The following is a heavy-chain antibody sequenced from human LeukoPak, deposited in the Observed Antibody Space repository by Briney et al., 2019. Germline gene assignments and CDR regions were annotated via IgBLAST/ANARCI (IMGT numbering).Heavy chain of an antibody. CDR2: IYYSGTT. Sequence: SETLSLTCTVSGGSLSFYYWSWLRQPPGKGLEWIGNIYYSGTTNYISSLKSRVTMSVDKSKNQFSLKLSSVAAADTAVYYCARQHSSGWYPDYFDCWGQGTLVTVSS. V-gene: IGHV4-59*08. J-gene: IGHJ4*02. D-gene: IGHD6-19*01. CDR1: GGSLSFYY. CDR3: ARQHSSGWYPDYFDC.